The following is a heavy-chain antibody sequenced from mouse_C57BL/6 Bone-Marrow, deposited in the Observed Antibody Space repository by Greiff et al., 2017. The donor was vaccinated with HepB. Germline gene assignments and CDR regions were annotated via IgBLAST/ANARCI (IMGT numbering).Heavy chain of an antibody. CDR3: ARDSFAY. Sequence: QVQLQQPGAELVKPGASVKLSCKASGYTFTSYWLHWVKPRPEQGLEWIGMIHPNSGSTNYNEKFKSKATLTVDKSSSTAYMQLSSLTSEDSAVYYCARDSFAYWGQGTLVTVSA. CDR2: IHPNSGST. CDR1: GYTFTSYW. V-gene: IGHV1-64*01. J-gene: IGHJ3*01.